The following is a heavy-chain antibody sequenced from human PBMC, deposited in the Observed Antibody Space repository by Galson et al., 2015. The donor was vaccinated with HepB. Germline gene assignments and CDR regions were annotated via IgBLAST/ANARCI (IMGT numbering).Heavy chain of an antibody. V-gene: IGHV4-39*01. CDR2: IYCSGST. CDR1: GGSISSSSYY. Sequence: SETLSLTCSVSGGSISSSSYYWGWIRQPPGKGLEWIGSIYCSGSTYYNPSLKSRVTISVDTSKKQFSLKLSSVTAADTAVYYCARRGYGALYAFDIWGQGTRLTVSS. CDR3: ARRGYGALYAFDI. D-gene: IGHD5-18*01. J-gene: IGHJ3*02.